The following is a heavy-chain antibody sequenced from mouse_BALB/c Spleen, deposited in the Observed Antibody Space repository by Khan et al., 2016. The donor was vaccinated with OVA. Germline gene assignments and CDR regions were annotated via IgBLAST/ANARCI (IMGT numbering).Heavy chain of an antibody. CDR3: TRIYRSDFDY. Sequence: VQLQQSGPELVRPGASVKISCTASGYSFTGYFMNWVMQSHGKSLEWIGRINPHIGETFYNQRFKDKATLTGDESSSTAHMELRSLTSEDSAVYYCTRIYRSDFDYWGQGTTLTVSS. D-gene: IGHD1-1*01. CDR1: GYSFTGYF. J-gene: IGHJ2*01. V-gene: IGHV1-20*01. CDR2: INPHIGET.